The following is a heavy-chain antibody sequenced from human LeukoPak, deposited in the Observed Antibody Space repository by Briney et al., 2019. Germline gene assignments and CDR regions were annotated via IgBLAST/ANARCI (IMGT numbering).Heavy chain of an antibody. CDR1: GGSFSGYY. D-gene: IGHD5-24*01. Sequence: PSETLSLTCAVYGGSFSGYYWSWIRQPPGKGLEWIGEINHSGSTNYNPSLKSRVTISVDTSKNQFSLKLSSVTAADTAVYYCARIRVEMATIFPYMDVWGKGTTVTVSS. CDR3: ARIRVEMATIFPYMDV. CDR2: INHSGST. V-gene: IGHV4-34*01. J-gene: IGHJ6*03.